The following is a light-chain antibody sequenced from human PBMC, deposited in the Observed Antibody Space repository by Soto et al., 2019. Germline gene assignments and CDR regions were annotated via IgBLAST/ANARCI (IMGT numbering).Light chain of an antibody. Sequence: EIVMTQSPATLSVSPGERATLSCRASQSVSSSYLAWYQQKPGQAPRLLIYGASSRATGIPDRFSGSGSGTDFTLTISRLEPEDSAVYYSQQYGSSPWTFGQGTKV. V-gene: IGKV3-20*01. CDR2: GAS. CDR3: QQYGSSPWT. J-gene: IGKJ1*01. CDR1: QSVSSSY.